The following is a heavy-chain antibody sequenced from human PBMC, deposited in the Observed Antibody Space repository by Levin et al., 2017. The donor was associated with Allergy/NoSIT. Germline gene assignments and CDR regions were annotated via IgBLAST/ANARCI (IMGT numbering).Heavy chain of an antibody. CDR3: AKRGYNWNDPYYYYGMDV. V-gene: IGHV3-23*01. Sequence: GGSLRLSCAASGFTFSSYAMSWVRQAPGKGLEWVSAISGSGGSTYYADSVKGRFTISRDNSKNTLYLQMNSLRAEDTAVYYCAKRGYNWNDPYYYYGMDVWGQGTTVTVSS. CDR2: ISGSGGST. J-gene: IGHJ6*02. CDR1: GFTFSSYA. D-gene: IGHD1-1*01.